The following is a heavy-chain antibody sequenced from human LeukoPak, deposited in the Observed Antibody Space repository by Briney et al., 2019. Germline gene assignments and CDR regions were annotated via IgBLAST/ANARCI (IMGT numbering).Heavy chain of an antibody. CDR2: FDPEDGET. J-gene: IGHJ3*02. CDR1: GYTLTELS. D-gene: IGHD6-13*01. CDR3: ATAVYSSSSKPGAFDI. Sequence: EASVKVSCKVSGYTLTELSMHWVRQAPGKGLEWMGGFDPEDGETIYAQKFQGRVTMTEDTSTDTAYMELSSLRSEDTAVYYCATAVYSSSSKPGAFDIWGQGTMVTVSS. V-gene: IGHV1-24*01.